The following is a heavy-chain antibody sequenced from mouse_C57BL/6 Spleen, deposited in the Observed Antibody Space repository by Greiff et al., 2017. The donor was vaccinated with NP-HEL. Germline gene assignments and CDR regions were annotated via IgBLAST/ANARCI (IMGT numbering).Heavy chain of an antibody. CDR2: IYPGSGST. V-gene: IGHV1-55*01. Sequence: QVHVKQPGAELVKPGASVKMSCKASGYTFTSYWITWVKQRPGQGLEWIGDIYPGSGSTNYNEKFKSKATLTVDTSSSTAYMQLSSLTSEDSAVYYCARGNRGTPFDYWGQGTTLTVSS. CDR3: ARGNRGTPFDY. J-gene: IGHJ2*01. D-gene: IGHD2-14*01. CDR1: GYTFTSYW.